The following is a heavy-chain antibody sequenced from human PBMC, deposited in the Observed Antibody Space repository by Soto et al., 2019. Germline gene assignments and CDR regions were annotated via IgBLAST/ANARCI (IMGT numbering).Heavy chain of an antibody. D-gene: IGHD2-2*01. V-gene: IGHV1-3*01. J-gene: IGHJ4*02. CDR1: GYTFTSYA. CDR3: ARDGCSSTSCYEEVPDY. Sequence: GASVKVSCKASGYTFTSYAMHWVRQAPGQRLEWMGWINAGNGNTKYSQKFQGRVTITRDTSASTAYMELSSLRSEDTAVYYCARDGCSSTSCYEEVPDYWGQGTLVTVSS. CDR2: INAGNGNT.